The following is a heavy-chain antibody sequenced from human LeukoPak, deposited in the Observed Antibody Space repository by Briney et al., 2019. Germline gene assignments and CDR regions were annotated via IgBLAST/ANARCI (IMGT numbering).Heavy chain of an antibody. Sequence: PSETLSLTCTVSGGSISSSSYYWSWSRQPAGKGLEWIGRIYTSGSTNYNPSLNSRVTISIDTSKNQFSLSLSSVTAADTAVYYCARVSPSGVWDVWGQGTTVTVSS. CDR3: ARVSPSGVWDV. V-gene: IGHV4-61*02. CDR1: GGSISSSSYY. CDR2: IYTSGST. D-gene: IGHD3-10*01. J-gene: IGHJ6*02.